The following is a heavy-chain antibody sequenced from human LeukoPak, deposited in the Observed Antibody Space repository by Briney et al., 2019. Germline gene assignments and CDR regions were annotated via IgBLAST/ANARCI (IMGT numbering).Heavy chain of an antibody. CDR1: GFTFSSYE. Sequence: GGSLRLSCAASGFTFSSYEVNWVRQAPGKGLEWVSYISSSGSTIYYADSVKGRFTISRDNAKNSLYLQMNSLRAEDTAVYYCARRAGGYSHPYDYWGQGILVTVSS. V-gene: IGHV3-48*03. J-gene: IGHJ4*02. CDR2: ISSSGSTI. CDR3: ARRAGGYSHPYDY. D-gene: IGHD4-23*01.